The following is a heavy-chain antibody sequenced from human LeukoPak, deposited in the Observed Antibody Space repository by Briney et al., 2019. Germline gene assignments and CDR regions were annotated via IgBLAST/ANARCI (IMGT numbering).Heavy chain of an antibody. J-gene: IGHJ4*02. D-gene: IGHD3-3*01. CDR2: IKSKTDGGTE. Sequence: GGSLRLSCAASGFTFSNAWMSWVRQAPGKGLEWVGRIKSKTDGGTEDYAAPVKGRFTISRDDSKNTPYLQMNSLKTEDTAVYYCTTNITDYYDFWSGYYVFLHQWGQGTLVTVSS. CDR3: TTNITDYYDFWSGYYVFLHQ. V-gene: IGHV3-15*01. CDR1: GFTFSNAW.